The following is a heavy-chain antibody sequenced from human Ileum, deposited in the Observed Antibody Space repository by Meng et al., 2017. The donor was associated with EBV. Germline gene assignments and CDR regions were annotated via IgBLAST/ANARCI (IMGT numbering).Heavy chain of an antibody. D-gene: IGHD3-9*01. V-gene: IGHV4-4*02. CDR1: GGSVISNNW. J-gene: IGHJ4*02. CDR3: AKVSLTGTFYDH. Sequence: QGQLQGPGPRLVKLSGTLSLTCAVSGGSVISNNWWSWVRQPPGKGLEWIGEIFHIGSTNNSPSLKSRVTISVDNSKNQFSLSLTSVTAADTAIYYCAKVSLTGTFYDHWGQGILVTVSS. CDR2: IFHIGST.